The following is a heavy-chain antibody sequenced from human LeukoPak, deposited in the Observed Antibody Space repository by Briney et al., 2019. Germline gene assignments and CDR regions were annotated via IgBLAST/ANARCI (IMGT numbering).Heavy chain of an antibody. V-gene: IGHV3-72*01. J-gene: IGHJ4*02. CDR3: AREGSSGWYYFDY. CDR2: TRNKANSYTT. CDR1: GFTFSDHS. D-gene: IGHD6-19*01. Sequence: PGGSLRLSCAASGFTFSDHSMDWVRQAPGKGLEWVGRTRNKANSYTTEYAASVKGRFTISRDDSKNSLYLQMNSLKTEDAAVYYCAREGSSGWYYFDYWGQGTLVTVSS.